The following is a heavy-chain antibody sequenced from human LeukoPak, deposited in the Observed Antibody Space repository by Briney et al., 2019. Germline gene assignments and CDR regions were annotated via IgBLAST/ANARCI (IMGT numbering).Heavy chain of an antibody. Sequence: SETLSLTCTVSGGSISSSSYYWGWIRQPPGKGLEWIGSIYYSGSTYYNPSLKSRVTISLDTSKIQFSLNLNSVTAADTAVYYCAGGDNSGWTDFDYWGQGTLVTVSS. V-gene: IGHV4-39*01. D-gene: IGHD6-19*01. CDR1: GGSISSSSYY. J-gene: IGHJ4*02. CDR2: IYYSGST. CDR3: AGGDNSGWTDFDY.